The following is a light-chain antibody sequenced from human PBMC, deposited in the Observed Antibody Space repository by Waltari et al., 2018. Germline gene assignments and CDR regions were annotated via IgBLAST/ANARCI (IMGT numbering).Light chain of an antibody. V-gene: IGLV3-21*01. CDR2: YDT. Sequence: YVLTQSPSVSVAPGKTATLTCGGENIESKSVNWYQQKAGQAPVLVLFYDTDRPSGIPDRFSGSNSGNTATLTISWVEAGDEADYHCQVWDDTTNSGVFGGGTRLTVL. CDR1: NIESKS. CDR3: QVWDDTTNSGV. J-gene: IGLJ3*02.